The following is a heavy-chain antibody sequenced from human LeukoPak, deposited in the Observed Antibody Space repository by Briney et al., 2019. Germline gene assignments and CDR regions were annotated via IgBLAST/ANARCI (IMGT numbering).Heavy chain of an antibody. D-gene: IGHD3-9*01. J-gene: IGHJ4*02. Sequence: GASVKVSCKASGYTFTDYYMHWVRQAPGQGLEWMGWINPNSGGTNYAQKFQGRATMTRDTSISTAYMELSRLRSDDTAVYYCARDLVDGDYVSYWGQGTLVTVSS. CDR3: ARDLVDGDYVSY. CDR1: GYTFTDYY. CDR2: INPNSGGT. V-gene: IGHV1-2*02.